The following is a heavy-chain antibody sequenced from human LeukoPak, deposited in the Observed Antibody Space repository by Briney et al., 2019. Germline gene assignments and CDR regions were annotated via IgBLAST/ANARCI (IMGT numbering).Heavy chain of an antibody. CDR3: ARDFSDWLLRY. D-gene: IGHD3/OR15-3a*01. V-gene: IGHV1-46*01. Sequence: ASVTVSCKASGYTFTSYYMHWVRQAPGQGLEWMGIINPSGGSTSYAQKFQGRVTMTRDTSTSTVYMELSSLRSEDTAVYYCARDFSDWLLRYWGQGTLVTVSS. CDR2: INPSGGST. J-gene: IGHJ4*02. CDR1: GYTFTSYY.